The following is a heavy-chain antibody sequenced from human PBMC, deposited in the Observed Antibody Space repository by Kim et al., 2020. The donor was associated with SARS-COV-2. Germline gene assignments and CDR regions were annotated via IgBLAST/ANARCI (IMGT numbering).Heavy chain of an antibody. CDR3: ARGGSGSLDY. CDR2: INGEGRST. CDR1: GFTFSRYW. Sequence: GGSLRLSCAASGFTFSRYWMHWVRQAPGKGLVWVSHINGEGRSTSYADSVKGRVTISRDNAKNTLYLQMNSLRAEDTAVYYCARGGSGSLDYWGQGTLVT. V-gene: IGHV3-74*01. J-gene: IGHJ4*02. D-gene: IGHD3-16*01.